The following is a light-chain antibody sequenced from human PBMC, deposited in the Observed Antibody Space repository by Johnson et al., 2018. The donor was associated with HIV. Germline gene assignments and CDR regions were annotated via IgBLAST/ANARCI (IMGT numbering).Light chain of an antibody. CDR3: GTWDSSLRAFYV. Sequence: QSVLTQPPSVSAAPGQRVNISCSGHSSNIENYFVSWYQQLPGAAPRLLIYEDYKRPSGIPDRFSGSKSGASATLGITGLQTGDEADYYCGTWDSSLRAFYVFVTGTKVSVL. V-gene: IGLV1-51*02. CDR2: EDY. J-gene: IGLJ1*01. CDR1: SSNIENYF.